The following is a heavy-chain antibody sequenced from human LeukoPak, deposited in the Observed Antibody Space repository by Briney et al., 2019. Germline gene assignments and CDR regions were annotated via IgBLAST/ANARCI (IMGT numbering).Heavy chain of an antibody. CDR2: IYPLDSDT. V-gene: IGHV5-51*01. D-gene: IGHD1-26*01. CDR3: ARRAAEWELLDY. J-gene: IGHJ4*02. Sequence: PGESLKISCEGYGYSFANYWIGWVRQMPGKGLEWMGIIYPLDSDTRYSPSFQGQVTISADRSMSTAYLQWSSLKASDTAIYYCARRAAEWELLDYWGQGTLLIVYS. CDR1: GYSFANYW.